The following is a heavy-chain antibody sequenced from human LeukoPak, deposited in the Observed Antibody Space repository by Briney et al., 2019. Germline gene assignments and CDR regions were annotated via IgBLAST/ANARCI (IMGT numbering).Heavy chain of an antibody. V-gene: IGHV4-4*02. CDR3: SRESGPFCPFGY. J-gene: IGHJ4*02. CDR2: IYHSGST. D-gene: IGHD1-26*01. Sequence: SETLSLTCAVSGGSISSSNWWSWVRQPPGKGLERIGEIYHSGSTNYNPSLNGRVTMSLDKSSNQLSLHLTSVTAADTATYFCSRESGPFCPFGYWGQGTLVIVSS. CDR1: GGSISSSNW.